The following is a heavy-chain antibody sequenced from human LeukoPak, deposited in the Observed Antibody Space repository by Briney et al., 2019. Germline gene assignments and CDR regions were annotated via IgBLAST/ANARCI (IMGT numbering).Heavy chain of an antibody. D-gene: IGHD3-22*01. CDR1: GYSFTTSW. V-gene: IGHV5-51*01. CDR3: ARLHDSRADY. J-gene: IGHJ4*02. CDR2: IYPSDSDT. Sequence: GESLKISCKGSGYSFTTSWIGWVRQMPGKGLEWMGIIYPSDSDTRYSPSFQGQVTISVDKSIRTAYLQWSSLKASDTAMYYCARLHDSRADYWGQGTLVTVSS.